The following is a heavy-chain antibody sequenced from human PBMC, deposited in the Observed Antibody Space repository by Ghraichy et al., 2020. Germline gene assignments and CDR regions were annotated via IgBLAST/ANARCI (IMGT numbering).Heavy chain of an antibody. J-gene: IGHJ4*01. V-gene: IGHV4-39*01. CDR3: ARLYSGIRPTDY. Sequence: SETLSLTCTISGDSIRSSTYYWGWIRQPPGEGLEWIGSIYYSGSTYYNPSLKSRVTMSVDMSKSQFSLKLSSLTATDSAVYYCARLYSGIRPTDYWGHGILVTVSS. CDR2: IYYSGST. D-gene: IGHD2-21*01. CDR1: GDSIRSSTYY.